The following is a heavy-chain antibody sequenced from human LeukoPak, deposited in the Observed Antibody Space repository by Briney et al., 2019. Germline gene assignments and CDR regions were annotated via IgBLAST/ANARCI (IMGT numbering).Heavy chain of an antibody. CDR2: IHHSGST. V-gene: IGHV4-4*02. Sequence: SETLSLTCAVSGGSISSTNWWSWVRQPPGKGLEWIGEIHHSGSTNYNPSLKSRVTISVDTSKNQFSLNLGSVTAADTAVYYCARTRRDGYNYFDYWGQGALVTVSS. D-gene: IGHD5-24*01. CDR1: GGSISSTNW. CDR3: ARTRRDGYNYFDY. J-gene: IGHJ4*02.